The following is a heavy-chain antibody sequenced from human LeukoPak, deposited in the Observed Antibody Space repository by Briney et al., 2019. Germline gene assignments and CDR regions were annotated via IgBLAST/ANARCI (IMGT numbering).Heavy chain of an antibody. Sequence: ASVTVSCMASGYTFTSYSISWVRQAPGQGPEWMGWMSAYNGNTIYAQKVKGRVTMTTDTSTSTAYMELRSLKSDDTAVYYCARASYCSDGSCYSDYWGQGTLVTVSS. CDR2: MSAYNGNT. V-gene: IGHV1-18*01. CDR1: GYTFTSYS. D-gene: IGHD2-15*01. CDR3: ARASYCSDGSCYSDY. J-gene: IGHJ4*02.